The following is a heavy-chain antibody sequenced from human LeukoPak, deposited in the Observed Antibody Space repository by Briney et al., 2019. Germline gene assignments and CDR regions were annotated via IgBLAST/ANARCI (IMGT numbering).Heavy chain of an antibody. J-gene: IGHJ4*02. V-gene: IGHV3-7*03. CDR1: GFTLSSFW. D-gene: IGHD4-17*01. CDR3: ATQSYGLFQH. CDR2: IKKDGSLK. Sequence: GGSLRLSCAASGFTLSSFWMSWVRQAPGKGLEWVANIKKDGSLKYYADSVKGRFTISRDNAENSLSLQLNTLRAEDTAVYYCATQSYGLFQHWGQGTLVTVSS.